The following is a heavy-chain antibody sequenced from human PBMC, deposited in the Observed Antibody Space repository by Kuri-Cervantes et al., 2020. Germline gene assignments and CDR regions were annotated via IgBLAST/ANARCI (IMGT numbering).Heavy chain of an antibody. V-gene: IGHV3-9*01. Sequence: GGSLRLSCAASGFTFDDYAMHWVRQAPGKGLEWVSGISWNSGSIGYADSVKGRFTISRDNAKNSLYLQMNSLRAEDTAVYYCAKDLPRYYYDSSGYSDDDAFDIWGQGTMVTVSS. CDR1: GFTFDDYA. CDR2: ISWNSGSI. J-gene: IGHJ3*02. D-gene: IGHD3-22*01. CDR3: AKDLPRYYYDSSGYSDDDAFDI.